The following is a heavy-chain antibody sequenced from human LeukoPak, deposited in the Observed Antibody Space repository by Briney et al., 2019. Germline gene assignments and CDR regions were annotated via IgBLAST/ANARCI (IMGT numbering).Heavy chain of an antibody. D-gene: IGHD4-17*01. Sequence: ASVKVSCKASGGTFSSYAISWVRQAPGQGLEWMGIINPSGGSTSYAQKFQGRVTMTRDTSTSTVYMELSSLRSEDTAVYYCARTGEGYGDLDYWGQGTLVTVSS. CDR1: GGTFSSYA. CDR2: INPSGGST. V-gene: IGHV1-46*01. J-gene: IGHJ4*02. CDR3: ARTGEGYGDLDY.